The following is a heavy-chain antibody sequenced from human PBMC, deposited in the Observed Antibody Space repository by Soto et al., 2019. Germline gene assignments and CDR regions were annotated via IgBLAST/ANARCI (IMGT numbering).Heavy chain of an antibody. D-gene: IGHD6-19*01. J-gene: IGHJ3*02. V-gene: IGHV3-11*06. CDR2: ISSSSSYT. CDR3: ARDSSGWFDAFDI. Sequence: GGSLRFSCAASGFTFSDYYMSWIRQAPGKRLEWVSYISSSSSYTNYADSVKGRFTISRDNAKNSLYLQMNSLRAEDTAVYYCARDSSGWFDAFDIWGQGTMVTVSS. CDR1: GFTFSDYY.